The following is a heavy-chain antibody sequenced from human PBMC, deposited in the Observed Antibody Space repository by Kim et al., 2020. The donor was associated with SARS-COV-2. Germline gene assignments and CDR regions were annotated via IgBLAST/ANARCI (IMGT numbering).Heavy chain of an antibody. CDR2: IKSKTDGGTT. Sequence: GGSLRLSCAASGFTFSNAWMSWVRQAPGKGLEWVGRIKSKTDGGTTDYAAPVKGRFTISRDDSKNTLYLQMNSLKTEDTAVYYCTTQQLRYFDWLWVDYWGQGTLVTVSS. V-gene: IGHV3-15*01. D-gene: IGHD3-9*01. CDR1: GFTFSNAW. J-gene: IGHJ4*02. CDR3: TTQQLRYFDWLWVDY.